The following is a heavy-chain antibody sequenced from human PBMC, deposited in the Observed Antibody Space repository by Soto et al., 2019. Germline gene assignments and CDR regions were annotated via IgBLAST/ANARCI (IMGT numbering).Heavy chain of an antibody. CDR3: AKALVRGFSAVAGGYYYYYGMDV. CDR1: GFTFSSYG. D-gene: IGHD6-19*01. J-gene: IGHJ6*02. V-gene: IGHV3-30*18. CDR2: ISYDGSNK. Sequence: QVQPVESGGGVVQPGRSLRLSCAASGFTFSSYGMHWVRQAPGKGLEWVAVISYDGSNKYYADSVKGRFTISRDNSKNTLYLQMNSLRAEDTAVYYCAKALVRGFSAVAGGYYYYYGMDVWGQGTTVTVSS.